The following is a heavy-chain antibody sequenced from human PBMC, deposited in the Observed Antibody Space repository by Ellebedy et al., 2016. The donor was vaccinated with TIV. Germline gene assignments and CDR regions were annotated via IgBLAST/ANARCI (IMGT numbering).Heavy chain of an antibody. CDR1: GFTFSSYG. V-gene: IGHV3-30*02. CDR3: AKEREPAVAADY. J-gene: IGHJ4*02. Sequence: GESLKISCAASGFTFSSYGMHWVRQAPGKGLEWVAFLRYDGSNKYYADSVKGRFTISRDNSKNTLYLQMNSLRAEDTAVYYCAKEREPAVAADYWGQGTLVTVSS. CDR2: LRYDGSNK. D-gene: IGHD6-19*01.